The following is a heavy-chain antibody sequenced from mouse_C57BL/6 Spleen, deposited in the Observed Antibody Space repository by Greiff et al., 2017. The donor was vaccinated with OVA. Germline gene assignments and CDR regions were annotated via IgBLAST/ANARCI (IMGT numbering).Heavy chain of an antibody. CDR3: AREGVYYDYDGDY. V-gene: IGHV1-64*01. Sequence: QVHVKQPGAELVKPGASVKLSCKASGYTFTSYWMHWVKQRPGQGLEWIGMIHPNSGSTNYNEKFKSKATLTVDKSSSTAYMQLSSLTSEDSAVYYCAREGVYYDYDGDYWGQGTTLTVSS. J-gene: IGHJ2*01. CDR2: IHPNSGST. CDR1: GYTFTSYW. D-gene: IGHD2-4*01.